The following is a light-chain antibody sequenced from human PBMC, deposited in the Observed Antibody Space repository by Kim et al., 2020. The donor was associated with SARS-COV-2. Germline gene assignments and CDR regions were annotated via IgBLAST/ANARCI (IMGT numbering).Light chain of an antibody. CDR1: NIGRKS. Sequence: AQGETARITCEGNNIGRKSVHWYQQKPGQAPVLVIYYDAERPSGIPERLSGSNSGNTATVTISRVEAGDEADYFCQVWDSSSGHYVFGTGTKVTVL. CDR3: QVWDSSSGHYV. CDR2: YDA. V-gene: IGLV3-21*04. J-gene: IGLJ1*01.